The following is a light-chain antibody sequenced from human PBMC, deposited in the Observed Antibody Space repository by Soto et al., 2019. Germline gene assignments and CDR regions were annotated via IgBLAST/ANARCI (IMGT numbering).Light chain of an antibody. V-gene: IGLV2-23*02. J-gene: IGLJ1*01. CDR1: SSDVGSYDL. Sequence: QSVLTQPASVSGSPGQSITISCTGTSSDVGSYDLVSWYQQHPGTAPKLMIFEVNKRPSGVSNRFSGSKSGNTASLTISGPQAEDEADYYCCSYAGSSPYVFGTGTKLTVL. CDR2: EVN. CDR3: CSYAGSSPYV.